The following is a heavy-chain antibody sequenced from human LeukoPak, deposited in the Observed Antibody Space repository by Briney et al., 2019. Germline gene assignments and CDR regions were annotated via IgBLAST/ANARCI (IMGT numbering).Heavy chain of an antibody. CDR3: ARRVEMATMNHDAFDI. D-gene: IGHD5-24*01. CDR2: IIPILGIA. J-gene: IGHJ3*02. Sequence: SVKVSCKASGGTFSSYAISWVRQAPGQGLEWMGRIIPILGIANYAQKFQGRVTITADKSTSTAYMELSSLRSEDTAVYYCARRVEMATMNHDAFDIWGQGTMVTVSS. V-gene: IGHV1-69*04. CDR1: GGTFSSYA.